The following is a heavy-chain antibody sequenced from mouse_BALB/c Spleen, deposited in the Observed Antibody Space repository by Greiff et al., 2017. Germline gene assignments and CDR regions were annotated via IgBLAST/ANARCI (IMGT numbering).Heavy chain of an antibody. V-gene: IGHV1-80*01. D-gene: IGHD2-13*01. J-gene: IGHJ3*01. Sequence: QVQLKQSGAELVRPGSSVKISCKASGYAFSSYWMNWVKQRPGQGLEWIGQIYPGDGDTNYNGKFKGKATLTADKSSSTAYMQLSSLTSEDSAVYCCARGGDGAWFAYWGQGTLVTVSA. CDR2: IYPGDGDT. CDR3: ARGGDGAWFAY. CDR1: GYAFSSYW.